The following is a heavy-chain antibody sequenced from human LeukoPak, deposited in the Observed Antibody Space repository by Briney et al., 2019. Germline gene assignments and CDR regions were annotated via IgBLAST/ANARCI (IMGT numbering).Heavy chain of an antibody. Sequence: PSETLSLTCTVSGGSIRGYYWTWIRQPPGKGLEWIGQIYYNGKADYNPSLESRITISADTSKNKISLKLNSVTAADTAIYYCAKFGADYDMYVWGQGITVAVSS. CDR1: GGSIRGYY. V-gene: IGHV4-59*13. CDR2: IYYNGKA. D-gene: IGHD3-16*01. CDR3: AKFGADYDMYV. J-gene: IGHJ6*02.